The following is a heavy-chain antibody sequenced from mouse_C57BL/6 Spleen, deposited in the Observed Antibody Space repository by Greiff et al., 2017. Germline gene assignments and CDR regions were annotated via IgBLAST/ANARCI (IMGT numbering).Heavy chain of an antibody. Sequence: QVQLKQSGPELVKPGASVKISCKASGYAFSSSWMNWVKQRPGKGLEWIGRIYPGDGDTNYNGKFKGKATLTADKSSSTAYMQLSSLTSEDSAVYFCARGRDYDDLFAYWGQGTLVTVSA. CDR1: GYAFSSSW. J-gene: IGHJ3*01. V-gene: IGHV1-82*01. CDR2: IYPGDGDT. D-gene: IGHD2-4*01. CDR3: ARGRDYDDLFAY.